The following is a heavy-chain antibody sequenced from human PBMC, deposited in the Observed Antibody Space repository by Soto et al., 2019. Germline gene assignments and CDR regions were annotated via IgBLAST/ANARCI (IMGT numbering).Heavy chain of an antibody. D-gene: IGHD2-8*01. V-gene: IGHV1-3*01. Sequence: QAQLVQSGAEVKKPGASVTISCRASGYTFTTYAIHWVRQAPGQRLEXXXWFKGGDGNTRYSQKLQGRVALLRDTSASXTYXXXRSXXXXXXXXXXXXXXXXXXXXCYDNGFDIWGQGTKVTVSS. CDR3: XXXXXXXXXCYDNGFDI. CDR2: FKGGDGNT. CDR1: GYTFTTYA. J-gene: IGHJ3*02.